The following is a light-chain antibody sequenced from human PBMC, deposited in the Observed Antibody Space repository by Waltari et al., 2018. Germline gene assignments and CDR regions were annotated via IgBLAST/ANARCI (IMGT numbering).Light chain of an antibody. CDR3: SAWDDSLYGHMI. J-gene: IGLJ2*01. CDR1: RSNLGTNV. CDR2: SNN. Sequence: QSLLTQPPSVSGTSGQSVTISCSGSRSNLGTNVVSWYQQLPGTAPKLLIHSNNKRPSGVPDRVSCSKSGTSASLAISGLQSEDEGDYYCSAWDDSLYGHMIFGGGTKLIVL. V-gene: IGLV1-44*01.